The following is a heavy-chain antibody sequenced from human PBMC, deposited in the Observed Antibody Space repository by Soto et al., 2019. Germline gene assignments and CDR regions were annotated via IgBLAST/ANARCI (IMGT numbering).Heavy chain of an antibody. CDR1: GFTFTSSA. CDR3: AADAATGPYFDY. Sequence: SVKVSCKASGFTFTSSAVQWVRQARGQRLEWIGWIVVGSGNTNYAQKFQERVTITRDMSTSTAYMELSSLRPEDTAVYYCAADAATGPYFDYWGQGTLVTVSS. J-gene: IGHJ4*02. CDR2: IVVGSGNT. V-gene: IGHV1-58*01. D-gene: IGHD3-10*01.